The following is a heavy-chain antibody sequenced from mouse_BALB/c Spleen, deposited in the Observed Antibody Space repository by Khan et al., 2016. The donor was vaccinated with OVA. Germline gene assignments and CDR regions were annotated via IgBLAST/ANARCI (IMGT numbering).Heavy chain of an antibody. D-gene: IGHD2-14*01. V-gene: IGHV3-8*02. CDR3: ARSTYRYAFVY. CDR2: IIYTGYT. J-gene: IGHJ3*01. CDR1: GDSITSGY. Sequence: EVQLQESGPSLVKPSQTLSLTCSVTGDSITSGYWNWIRKFPGNKLEYMGYIIYTGYTYYNPSLKSRISITRHTSKNQSYLQLTSMTDDATSTYYGARSTYRYAFVYWGQGTLVTVSA.